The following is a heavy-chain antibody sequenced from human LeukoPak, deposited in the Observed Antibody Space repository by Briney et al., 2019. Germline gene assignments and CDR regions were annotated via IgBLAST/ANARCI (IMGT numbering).Heavy chain of an antibody. J-gene: IGHJ4*02. CDR1: RFTLSTHW. Sequence: QPGGSLRLSCAASRFTLSTHWMHWVRQAPGKGLVWVSRINGDGTTTSYADSVKGRFTISRVEAKSTLYLEMDSLRAEDTAIYYCARRWYTGTYYYFDLWGQGTLVTVSS. V-gene: IGHV3-74*01. CDR3: ARRWYTGTYYYFDL. CDR2: INGDGTTT. D-gene: IGHD1-26*01.